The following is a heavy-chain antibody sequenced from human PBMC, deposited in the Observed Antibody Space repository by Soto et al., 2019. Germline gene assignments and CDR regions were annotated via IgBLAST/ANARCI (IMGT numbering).Heavy chain of an antibody. J-gene: IGHJ4*02. D-gene: IGHD6-19*01. CDR3: ARWGSLAGSSAAGY. CDR2: ISSTSSYI. Sequence: GGSLRLSCAASGFSFTSYSMNWVRQAPGKGLEWVSSISSTSSYIYYADSVKGRFTISRDNAKNSLYLQMNSLRAEDTAVYYCARWGSLAGSSAAGYWGQGTLVTVSS. V-gene: IGHV3-21*06. CDR1: GFSFTSYS.